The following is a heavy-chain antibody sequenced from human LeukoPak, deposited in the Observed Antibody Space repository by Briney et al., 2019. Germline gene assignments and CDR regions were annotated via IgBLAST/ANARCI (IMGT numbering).Heavy chain of an antibody. CDR1: GFTFSSYG. J-gene: IGHJ4*02. CDR2: IWYDGSNK. Sequence: GGSLRLSCAASGFTFSSYGMHWVRQAPGKGLEWVAVIWYDGSNKYYADSVKGRFTISRDNSKKTLYLQMNSLRAEDTAVYYCAKDLHFLSSGWYAFDYWGQGTLVTVSS. CDR3: AKDLHFLSSGWYAFDY. D-gene: IGHD6-19*01. V-gene: IGHV3-33*06.